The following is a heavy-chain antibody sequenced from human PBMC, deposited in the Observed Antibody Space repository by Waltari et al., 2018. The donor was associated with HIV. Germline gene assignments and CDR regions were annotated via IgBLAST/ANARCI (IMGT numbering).Heavy chain of an antibody. Sequence: QVQLPQSGPGLVKPSQTLSLTCAISGDSVSSKHAAWTWIRRSPSRGLEWLGRTFYRSKWYTNYAVSVKSRITINPDTSKNQFSLQLNSVTPEDTAIYYCTRGGRDGGYYAMDVWGQGTTVTVSS. J-gene: IGHJ6*02. CDR2: TFYRSKWYT. CDR1: GDSVSSKHAA. CDR3: TRGGRDGGYYAMDV. V-gene: IGHV6-1*01. D-gene: IGHD1-26*01.